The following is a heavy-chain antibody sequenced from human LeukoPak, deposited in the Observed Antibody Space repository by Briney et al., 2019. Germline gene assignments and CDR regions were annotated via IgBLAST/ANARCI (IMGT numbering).Heavy chain of an antibody. J-gene: IGHJ4*02. D-gene: IGHD3-3*01. Sequence: SGGSLRLSCAASGFTFSDYYMSWIRQAPGKGLEWVSYISSSGSTIYYADSVKGRFTISRDNAKNSLYLQMNSLRAEDTAVYYCARVFPLDFWNGYTDVWGQGTLVTVSS. V-gene: IGHV3-11*04. CDR2: ISSSGSTI. CDR3: ARVFPLDFWNGYTDV. CDR1: GFTFSDYY.